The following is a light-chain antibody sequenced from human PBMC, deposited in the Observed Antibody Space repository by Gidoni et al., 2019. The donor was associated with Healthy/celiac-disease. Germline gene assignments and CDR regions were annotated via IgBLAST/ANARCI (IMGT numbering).Light chain of an antibody. J-gene: IGKJ4*01. V-gene: IGKV3-11*01. Sequence: EIVLPQSPATLSLSPGERATRSCRASQRVSSYLAWYQQKPGQAPRLLIYDASNRATGIPARFSGSGSGTDFTLTISSLEPEDFAVYYCQQRSNWPLLTFGGGTKVEIK. CDR1: QRVSSY. CDR2: DAS. CDR3: QQRSNWPLLT.